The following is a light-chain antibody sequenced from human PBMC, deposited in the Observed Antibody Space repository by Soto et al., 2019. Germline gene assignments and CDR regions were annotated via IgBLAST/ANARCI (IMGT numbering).Light chain of an antibody. CDR1: QSVSSY. Sequence: EIVLTQSPATLSLSPGERATLSCRASQSVSSYLAWYQQKPGQAPRLLLYDASHRATGIPARFSGSGSGTDFPLTISSLEPEDFAVYYCQQRSNWPRTFGQGTKLEIK. CDR2: DAS. CDR3: QQRSNWPRT. V-gene: IGKV3-11*01. J-gene: IGKJ2*01.